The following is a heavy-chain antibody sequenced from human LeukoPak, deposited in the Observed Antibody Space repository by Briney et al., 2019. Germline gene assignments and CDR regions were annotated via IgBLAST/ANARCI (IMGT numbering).Heavy chain of an antibody. V-gene: IGHV3-23*01. CDR2: ISGSGGST. CDR1: GFSFSNYA. D-gene: IGHD3-22*01. J-gene: IGHJ4*02. CDR3: AKSAYYDASGCYREYYFDY. Sequence: GGSLRLSCVPSGFSFSNYAMSWVRQAPGKGLEWVSSISGSGGSTHYADSVKGRFTISRDKTKNTLYMQMNSLRAEDTAVYYCAKSAYYDASGCYREYYFDYWGQGTLVTVSS.